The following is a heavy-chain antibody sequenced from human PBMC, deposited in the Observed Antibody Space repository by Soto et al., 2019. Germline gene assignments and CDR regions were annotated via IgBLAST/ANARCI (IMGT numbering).Heavy chain of an antibody. CDR1: GGSISSGGYY. Sequence: PSETLSLTCTVSGGSISSGGYYWSWIRQHPGKGLEWIGYIYYSGSTYYNPSLKSRVTISVDTSKNQFSLKLSSVTAADTAVYYCARDLILYDILTGSSKGYFDYWGQGTLVTVSS. D-gene: IGHD3-9*01. J-gene: IGHJ4*02. CDR3: ARDLILYDILTGSSKGYFDY. CDR2: IYYSGST. V-gene: IGHV4-31*03.